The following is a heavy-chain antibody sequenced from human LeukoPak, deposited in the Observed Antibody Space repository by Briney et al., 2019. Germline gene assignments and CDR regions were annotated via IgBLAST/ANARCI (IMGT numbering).Heavy chain of an antibody. Sequence: GGSLRLSCAAPGFTFSSYWMHWVRQAPGKGLVWVSRINSDGSSTSYADSVKGRFTISRDNAKNTLYLQMNSLRAEGTAVYYCARSGFKYYYYGMDVWGQGTTVTVSS. D-gene: IGHD3-10*01. CDR1: GFTFSSYW. V-gene: IGHV3-74*01. J-gene: IGHJ6*02. CDR3: ARSGFKYYYYGMDV. CDR2: INSDGSST.